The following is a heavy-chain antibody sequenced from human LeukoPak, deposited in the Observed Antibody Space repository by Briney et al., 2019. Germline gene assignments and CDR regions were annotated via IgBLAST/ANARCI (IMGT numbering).Heavy chain of an antibody. V-gene: IGHV3-21*01. J-gene: IGHJ6*04. CDR3: ARDNPLVS. CDR1: GFTFSSYS. D-gene: IGHD6-13*01. Sequence: GGSLRLSCAASGFTFSSYSMNWVRQAPGKGLEWVSAISGSGTYIYYADSVKGRFTISRDNAKNSLYLQMNSLRAEDTAVYYCARDNPLVSWGKGTTVTVSS. CDR2: ISGSGTYI.